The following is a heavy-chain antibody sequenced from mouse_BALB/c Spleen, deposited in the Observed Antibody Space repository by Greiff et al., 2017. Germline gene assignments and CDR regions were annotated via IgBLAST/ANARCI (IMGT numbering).Heavy chain of an antibody. Sequence: QVQLQQSGAELVMPGASVKMSCKASGYTFTDYWMHWVKQRPGQGLEWIGAIDTSDSYTSYNQKFKGKATLTVDESSSTAYMQLSSLTSEDSAVYYCARHGNYYFDYWGQGTTLTVSS. J-gene: IGHJ2*01. CDR2: IDTSDSYT. V-gene: IGHV1-69*01. CDR1: GYTFTDYW. CDR3: ARHGNYYFDY. D-gene: IGHD2-1*01.